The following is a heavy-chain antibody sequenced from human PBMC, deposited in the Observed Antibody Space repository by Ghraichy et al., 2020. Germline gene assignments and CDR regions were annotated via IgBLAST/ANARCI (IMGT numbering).Heavy chain of an antibody. CDR1: GGTFSRNA. J-gene: IGHJ6*02. Sequence: VKVSCKASGGTFSRNALSWVRQAPGQGLEWMGGFIPIYGATDYTQKFQGRLRITADESTTTVYMELKRLTSDDTAIYYCARGRFLESVSDANMGRRGFYYYFDMDVWGRGTRVTVSS. CDR3: ARGRFLESVSDANMGRRGFYYYFDMDV. D-gene: IGHD3-3*01. V-gene: IGHV1-69*13. CDR2: FIPIYGAT.